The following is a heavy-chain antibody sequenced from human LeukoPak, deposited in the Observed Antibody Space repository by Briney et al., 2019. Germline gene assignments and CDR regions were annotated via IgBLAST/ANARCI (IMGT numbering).Heavy chain of an antibody. V-gene: IGHV3-23*01. CDR2: VSGSGGST. D-gene: IGHD5-12*01. Sequence: GGSLRPSCAASGFTFSSYAMSWVRQAPGKGLEWVSGVSGSGGSTYYADSVKGRFTISRDNSKNTLHLQMNSLRAEDTAVYYCAKDLDIVATITGNWGQGTLVTVSS. CDR3: AKDLDIVATITGN. CDR1: GFTFSSYA. J-gene: IGHJ4*02.